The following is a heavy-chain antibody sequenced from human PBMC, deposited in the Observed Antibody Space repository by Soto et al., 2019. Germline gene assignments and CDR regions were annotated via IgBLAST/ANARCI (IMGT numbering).Heavy chain of an antibody. Sequence: GGSLRLSCAASGFTFSNYVMSWVRQAPGKGLEWVSAISGSGGTTYYADSVKGRFTISRDNSKNTLNLQMNSLRAEDTALYYCAKVPTYNSSPLYFDYWGQGTLVTVSS. CDR3: AKVPTYNSSPLYFDY. J-gene: IGHJ4*02. D-gene: IGHD6-6*01. CDR2: ISGSGGTT. CDR1: GFTFSNYV. V-gene: IGHV3-23*01.